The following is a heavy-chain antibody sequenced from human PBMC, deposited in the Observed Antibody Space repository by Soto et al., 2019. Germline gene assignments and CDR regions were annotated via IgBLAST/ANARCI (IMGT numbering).Heavy chain of an antibody. V-gene: IGHV1-18*01. J-gene: IGHJ5*02. CDR1: GYTFTSYG. CDR2: ISAYNGNT. CDR3: ARTIPIFGVVTENWFDP. Sequence: QVPLVQSGAEVKKPGASVKVSCKASGYTFTSYGISWVRQAPGQGLEWMGWISAYNGNTNYAQKLQGRVTMTTDTSTSTAYMELRSLRSDDTAVYYCARTIPIFGVVTENWFDPWGQGTLVTVSS. D-gene: IGHD3-3*01.